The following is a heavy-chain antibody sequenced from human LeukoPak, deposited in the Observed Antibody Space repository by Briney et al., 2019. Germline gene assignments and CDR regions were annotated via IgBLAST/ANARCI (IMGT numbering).Heavy chain of an antibody. V-gene: IGHV1-2*02. CDR3: AREGGAAGNNDAFDI. Sequence: ASVKVSCKASGYTFTGYYMHWVRQAPGQGLEWMGWINPNSGGTNYAQKFQGRVTMTRDTSISTAYMELSRLRSDDTAVYYWAREGGAAGNNDAFDIWGQGTMVTVSS. D-gene: IGHD6-13*01. J-gene: IGHJ3*02. CDR2: INPNSGGT. CDR1: GYTFTGYY.